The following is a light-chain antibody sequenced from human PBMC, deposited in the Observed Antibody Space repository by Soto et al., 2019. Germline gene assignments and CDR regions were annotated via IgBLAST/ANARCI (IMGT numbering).Light chain of an antibody. CDR2: NVN. Sequence: QSALTQVASVSGSPGQSITISCTGTSSDVGTYDYVSWYQQHPGKAPKLMIYNVNYRPSGVSNRFSGSKSGSTASLPISGLQADDEADYYCSSYTKTTTVVFGGGTKLTVL. CDR1: SSDVGTYDY. CDR3: SSYTKTTTVV. V-gene: IGLV2-14*03. J-gene: IGLJ2*01.